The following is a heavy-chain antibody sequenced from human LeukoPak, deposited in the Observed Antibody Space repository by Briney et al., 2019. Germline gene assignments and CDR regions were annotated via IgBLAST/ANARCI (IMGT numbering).Heavy chain of an antibody. CDR1: GNNLIIYC. Sequence: PGESLKIPSQSLGNNLIIYCIGWVRPIPGEGREWMGSINFVTSEIRYTPSFQGQVAISADKSITTAYVQWSNLKASDSATYYCATARHGDSTWIYWGQGHLVPVSS. V-gene: IGHV5-51*01. CDR3: ATARHGDSTWIY. J-gene: IGHJ4*02. D-gene: IGHD2-21*02. CDR2: INFVTSEI.